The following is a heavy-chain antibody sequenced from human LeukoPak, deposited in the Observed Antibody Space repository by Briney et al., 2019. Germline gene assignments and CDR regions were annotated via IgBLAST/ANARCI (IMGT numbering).Heavy chain of an antibody. CDR2: TYYRSKWYN. Sequence: QTLSLTCAISGDSVSSNSAAWNWIRQSPSGGLEWLGMTYYRSKWYNDYAVSVESRITINPDTSKNQFSLQLNSVTPEDTAVYYCAREPGGAGYSGYDPFDYWGQGTLVTVSS. D-gene: IGHD5-12*01. CDR1: GDSVSSNSAA. J-gene: IGHJ4*02. CDR3: AREPGGAGYSGYDPFDY. V-gene: IGHV6-1*01.